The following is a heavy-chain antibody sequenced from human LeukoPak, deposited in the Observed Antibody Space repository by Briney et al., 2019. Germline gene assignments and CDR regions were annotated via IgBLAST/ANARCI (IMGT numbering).Heavy chain of an antibody. Sequence: SETLSLTCTVSGGSISSYYWSWIRQPAGKGLEWIGRIYTTGSTNYNPSLKSRVTMSVDTSKNQFSLKLSSVTAADTAVYYCARDRYGSGSYYKSWFDPWGQGTLVTVSS. D-gene: IGHD3-10*01. J-gene: IGHJ5*02. V-gene: IGHV4-4*07. CDR3: ARDRYGSGSYYKSWFDP. CDR2: IYTTGST. CDR1: GGSISSYY.